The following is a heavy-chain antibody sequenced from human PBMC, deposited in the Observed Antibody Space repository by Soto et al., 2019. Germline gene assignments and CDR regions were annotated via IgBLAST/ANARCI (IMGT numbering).Heavy chain of an antibody. D-gene: IGHD5-18*01. CDR2: ISYDGSNK. CDR3: ASPWGISYGYYYYGMDV. V-gene: IGHV3-30*03. Sequence: PGGSLRLSCAASGFTFSSYGMNWVRQAPGKGLEWVAVISYDGSNKYYADSVKGRFTISRDNSKNTLYLQMNSLRAEDTAVYYCASPWGISYGYYYYGMDVWGQGTTVTVSS. J-gene: IGHJ6*02. CDR1: GFTFSSYG.